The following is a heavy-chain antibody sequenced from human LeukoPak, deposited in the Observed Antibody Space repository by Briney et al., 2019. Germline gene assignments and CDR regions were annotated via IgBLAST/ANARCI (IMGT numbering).Heavy chain of an antibody. CDR3: ARGYYGMDV. CDR1: GYTFTGQY. CDR2: INPKTGDT. J-gene: IGHJ6*02. V-gene: IGHV1-2*02. Sequence: ASVKVSCKASGYTFTGQYIYWARQTPGQGLEWMGWINPKTGDTDSAQNFQGRVTMTRDTSITTVYMELSSLTSDDTAVYYCARGYYGMDVWGQGTTVTVSS.